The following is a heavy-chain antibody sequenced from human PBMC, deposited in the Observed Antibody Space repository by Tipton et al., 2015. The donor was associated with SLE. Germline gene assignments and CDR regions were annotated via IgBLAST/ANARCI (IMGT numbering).Heavy chain of an antibody. CDR1: GGSISSSSYY. Sequence: LRLSCTVSGGSISSSSYYWCWIRQPPGKGLEWIGSIYYSGSTYYNPSLKSRATISVDTFKNQFSLNLSSVTAADTTVYYCARFGLEAPAAISSGVDYWGQGTLVTVSS. CDR2: IYYSGST. V-gene: IGHV4-39*07. CDR3: ARFGLEAPAAISSGVDY. J-gene: IGHJ4*02. D-gene: IGHD2-2*02.